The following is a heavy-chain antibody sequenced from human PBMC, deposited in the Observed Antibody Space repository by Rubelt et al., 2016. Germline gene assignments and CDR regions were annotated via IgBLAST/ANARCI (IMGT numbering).Heavy chain of an antibody. CDR1: GYTFTTYG. CDR2: IRHYNGNQ. D-gene: IGHD2-2*01. CDR3: ARGYCSSANCLFNWFDP. Sequence: QVQLVQSGAEVKKPGASVKVSCTASGYTFTTYGISWVRQAPGQGLEWMGWIRHYNGNQNYAQKLQGRVTMTTDTSTSTAYMELRSLRSDDTAMYFCARGYCSSANCLFNWFDPWGQGTLVTVSS. J-gene: IGHJ5*02. V-gene: IGHV1-18*01.